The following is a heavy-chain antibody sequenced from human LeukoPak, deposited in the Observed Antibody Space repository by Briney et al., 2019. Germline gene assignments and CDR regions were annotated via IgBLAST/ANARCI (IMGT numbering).Heavy chain of an antibody. Sequence: GGSLRLSCAASGFTFSSYSMNWVRQAPGKGLEWVSYISSSSSTIYYADFVKGRFTISRDNAKNSLYLQMNSLRAEDTAVYYCAREGIAAAGDYWGQGTLVTVSS. J-gene: IGHJ4*02. CDR2: ISSSSSTI. CDR3: AREGIAAAGDY. V-gene: IGHV3-48*04. CDR1: GFTFSSYS. D-gene: IGHD6-13*01.